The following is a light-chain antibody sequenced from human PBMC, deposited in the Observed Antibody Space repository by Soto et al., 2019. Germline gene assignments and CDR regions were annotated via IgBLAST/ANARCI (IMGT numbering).Light chain of an antibody. CDR2: SAS. V-gene: IGKV3-15*01. J-gene: IGKJ5*01. CDR3: QQYNTWPPMS. Sequence: EVVMTQSPASLSVSPGESATLSCRASQSVSTNLAWYQQRPGQAPRLLIDSASTRANGIPARFSGSVSGTEFPLTIRSLQSEDFAIYYCQQYNTWPPMSFGQGTRLEIK. CDR1: QSVSTN.